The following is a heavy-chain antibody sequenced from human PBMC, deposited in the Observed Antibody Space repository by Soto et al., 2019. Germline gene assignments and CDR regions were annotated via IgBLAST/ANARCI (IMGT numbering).Heavy chain of an antibody. V-gene: IGHV3-21*06. Sequence: GESLRLSCAASGFTLRTYTMNWVRQAPGKGLEWVSSISISSSDRYYADSVRGRFTISRDNAKNALYLQMNSLRADDTAVYFCVRGMNPLFGGQGTLVTVSS. CDR3: VRGMNPLF. CDR1: GFTLRTYT. CDR2: ISISSSDR. J-gene: IGHJ4*01.